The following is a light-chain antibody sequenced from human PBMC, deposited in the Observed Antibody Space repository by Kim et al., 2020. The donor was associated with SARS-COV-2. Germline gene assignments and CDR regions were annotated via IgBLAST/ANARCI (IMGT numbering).Light chain of an antibody. Sequence: DIVMTQSPDSLAVSLGERATINCKSSQSVLHSSNNKNYLAWYQQKPGQPPKLLIYWASTREFGVPDRFSGSGSGTDFTLTISSLQAEDVAVYYRQQYYSNPTFGQGTRLEIK. CDR1: QSVLHSSNNKNY. CDR2: WAS. J-gene: IGKJ5*01. CDR3: QQYYSNPT. V-gene: IGKV4-1*01.